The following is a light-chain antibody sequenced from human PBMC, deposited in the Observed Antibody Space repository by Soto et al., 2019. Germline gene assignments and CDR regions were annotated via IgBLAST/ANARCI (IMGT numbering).Light chain of an antibody. J-gene: IGKJ1*01. CDR1: ETVATN. CDR3: QQYFEWPPMT. V-gene: IGKV3-15*01. CDR2: GAS. Sequence: EVVMTQSPATLSVSPGERATLSCWASETVATNLAWYQQKPGQAPRLLISGASTRAAGISDRFRGSGSGTEFTLTISSLRSEDSAIYYCQQYFEWPPMTVGQGTKVDIK.